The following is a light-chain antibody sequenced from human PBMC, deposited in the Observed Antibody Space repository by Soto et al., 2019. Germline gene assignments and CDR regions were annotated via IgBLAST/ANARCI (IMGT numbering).Light chain of an antibody. J-gene: IGKJ1*01. CDR1: LGIRDD. V-gene: IGKV1-17*01. CDR2: AAS. Sequence: DIQMTQFPSSLSASVGDRVTITCRASLGIRDDLGWYQQKPGKAPKRLIYAASSLQSGVPSRFSGSGSGTEFTLAISSLQPEDSATFYCLQHSTYPLTFGQGTKVEIK. CDR3: LQHSTYPLT.